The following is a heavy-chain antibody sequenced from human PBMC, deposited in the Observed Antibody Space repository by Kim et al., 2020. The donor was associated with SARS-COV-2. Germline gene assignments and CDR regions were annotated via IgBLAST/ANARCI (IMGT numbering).Heavy chain of an antibody. CDR1: GGSFSGYY. CDR2: INHSGST. V-gene: IGHV4-34*01. J-gene: IGHJ5*02. Sequence: SETLSLTCAVYGGSFSGYYWSWIRQPPGKGLEWIGEINHSGSTNYNPSLKSRVTISVDTSKNQFSLKLSSVTAADTAVYYCARAPGYSYVSRWFDPWGQGTLVTVSS. CDR3: ARAPGYSYVSRWFDP. D-gene: IGHD5-18*01.